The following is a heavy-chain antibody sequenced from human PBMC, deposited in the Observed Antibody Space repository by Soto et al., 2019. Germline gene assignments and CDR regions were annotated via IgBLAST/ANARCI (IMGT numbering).Heavy chain of an antibody. V-gene: IGHV3-23*01. D-gene: IGHD2-15*01. CDR3: AKGQGWSYYYDS. Sequence: EVQLLESGGGLVQPGGSLRLSCAASGFTFSSYAMSWVRLAPGKGLEWFSSFGGSGGTYYADSVKGRFTISRDNSKNMLYLHLNSLRAEDTAMYYCAKGQGWSYYYDSWGQGTLVTVSS. CDR2: FGGSGGT. J-gene: IGHJ4*02. CDR1: GFTFSSYA.